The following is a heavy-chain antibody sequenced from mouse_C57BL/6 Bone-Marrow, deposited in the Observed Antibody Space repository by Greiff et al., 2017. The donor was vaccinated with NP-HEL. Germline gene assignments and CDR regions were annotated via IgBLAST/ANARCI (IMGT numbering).Heavy chain of an antibody. D-gene: IGHD1-1*01. V-gene: IGHV14-2*01. CDR1: GFNIKDYY. Sequence: EVKVVESGAELVKPGASVKLSCTASGFNIKDYYMHWVKQRTEQGLEWIGRIDPEDGETKYAPKFQGNATITADTSSNTAYLQLSSLTSEDTAVFYCALYGSNYAMDYWGQGTSVTVSS. J-gene: IGHJ4*01. CDR3: ALYGSNYAMDY. CDR2: IDPEDGET.